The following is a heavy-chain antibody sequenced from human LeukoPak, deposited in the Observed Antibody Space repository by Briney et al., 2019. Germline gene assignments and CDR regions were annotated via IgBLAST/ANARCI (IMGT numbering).Heavy chain of an antibody. CDR2: ISSSSSYI. Sequence: GGSLRLSCAASGFTFSSYNMNWVRQAPGKGLEWVSSISSSSSYIYYADSVKGRFTISRDNAKNSLYLQMNSLRAEDTAVYYCARIIAVAGTADYWGQGTLVTVSS. D-gene: IGHD6-19*01. J-gene: IGHJ4*02. V-gene: IGHV3-21*01. CDR3: ARIIAVAGTADY. CDR1: GFTFSSYN.